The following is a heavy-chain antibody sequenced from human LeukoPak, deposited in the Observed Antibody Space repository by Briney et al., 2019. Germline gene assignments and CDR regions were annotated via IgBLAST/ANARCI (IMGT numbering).Heavy chain of an antibody. CDR2: VASDGRRK. V-gene: IGHV3-30*03. CDR3: ARGPLHGAFDY. J-gene: IGHJ4*02. CDR1: GFIFSTPD. D-gene: IGHD4-17*01. Sequence: GGSLRLSCAASGFIFSTPDMHWLRQAPGKGLEWVARVASDGRRKYYADSVQGRFTGSRDNSKNTVYLQMNSLRADDTAVYYCARGPLHGAFDYWGQGTLVTVSS.